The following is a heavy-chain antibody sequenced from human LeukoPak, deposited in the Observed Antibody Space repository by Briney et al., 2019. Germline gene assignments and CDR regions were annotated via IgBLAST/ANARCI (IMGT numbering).Heavy chain of an antibody. CDR3: ARAFATTAFDY. V-gene: IGHV3-23*01. CDR2: ISGSDDST. Sequence: GGSLRLSCVASGFTFSSYGMNWVRQAAGKGLEWVSAISGSDDSTYYADSVKGRFTISRDNSKNTVYLQMNSLRAEDTAIYYCARAFATTAFDYWGQGTLVTVSS. CDR1: GFTFSSYG. J-gene: IGHJ4*02. D-gene: IGHD4-17*01.